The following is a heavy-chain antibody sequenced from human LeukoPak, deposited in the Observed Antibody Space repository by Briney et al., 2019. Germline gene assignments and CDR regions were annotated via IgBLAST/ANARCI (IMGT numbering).Heavy chain of an antibody. CDR2: IKQDGSEK. J-gene: IGHJ4*02. Sequence: GGSLRLSCAASGFTFSSYWMSWVRQAPGKGLEWVANIKQDGSEKYYVDSVKGRFTISRDNAKNSLYLQMNSLRAEDTAVYYCARSPPTLYRAGITGTTDYWGQGTLVTVSS. CDR3: ARSPPTLYRAGITGTTDY. D-gene: IGHD1-7*01. CDR1: GFTFSSYW. V-gene: IGHV3-7*01.